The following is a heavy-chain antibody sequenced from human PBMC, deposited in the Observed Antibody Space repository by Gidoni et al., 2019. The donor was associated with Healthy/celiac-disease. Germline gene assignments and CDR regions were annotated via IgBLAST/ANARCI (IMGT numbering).Heavy chain of an antibody. V-gene: IGHV3-15*07. Sequence: EVQLVESGGGLVKPGGSLRLSCAASGFTFSNAWMNWVRQAPGKGLEWVGRIKSKTDGGTTDYAAPVKGRFTISRDDSKNTLYLQMNSLKTEDTAVYYCTTDQPRHPIVVVPLGYYGMDVWGQGTTVTVSS. CDR1: GFTFSNAW. CDR2: IKSKTDGGTT. D-gene: IGHD2-2*01. CDR3: TTDQPRHPIVVVPLGYYGMDV. J-gene: IGHJ6*02.